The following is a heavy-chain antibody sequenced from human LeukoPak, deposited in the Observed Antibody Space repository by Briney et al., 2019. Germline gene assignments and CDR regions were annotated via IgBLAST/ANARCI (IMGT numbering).Heavy chain of an antibody. J-gene: IGHJ6*02. CDR1: GFTFSSYA. Sequence: GGSLRLSCAASGFTFSSYAMSWVRQAPGKGLEWVSGISGSGGSTYYADSVRGRFTISRDNSKNTLYLQMNSLRAEDTAVYYCAKGVGYGGYPYYYYYGMDVWGQGTTVTVSS. CDR3: AKGVGYGGYPYYYYYGMDV. D-gene: IGHD5-12*01. V-gene: IGHV3-23*01. CDR2: ISGSGGST.